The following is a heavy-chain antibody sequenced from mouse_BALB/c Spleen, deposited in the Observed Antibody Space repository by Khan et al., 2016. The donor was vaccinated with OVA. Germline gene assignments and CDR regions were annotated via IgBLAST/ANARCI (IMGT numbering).Heavy chain of an antibody. J-gene: IGHJ4*01. CDR2: ISSSGSA. V-gene: IGHV3-2*02. Sequence: EVQLQESGPGLVKPSQSLSLTCTVTGYSITSDYAWNWIRQFPGDRLEWMGYISSSGSASYNPSLKSRISITRDTSKNQFFLQLKSVTTEDTATYFCARALSYCDGYALDYWGRGSSVTVSS. CDR1: GYSITSDYA. CDR3: ARALSYCDGYALDY.